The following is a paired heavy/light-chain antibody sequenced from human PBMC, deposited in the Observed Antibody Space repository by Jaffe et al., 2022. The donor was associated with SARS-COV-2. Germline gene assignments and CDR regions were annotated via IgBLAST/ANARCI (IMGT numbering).Light chain of an antibody. V-gene: IGKV1-27*01. CDR2: GAS. CDR3: QKYNSAPWT. Sequence: DIQMTQSPSSLSASVGDRVTITCRASQDISKYLAWYQQKPGKVPKLLIYGASTLQSGVPSRFSGSGSGTDFTLTISSLQPEDAATYYCQKYNSAPWTFGQGTKVEIK. J-gene: IGKJ1*01. CDR1: QDISKY.
Heavy chain of an antibody. Sequence: EVQLLESGGGLVQPGGSLRLSCATSGFTFSNYAMSWVRQAPGKGLEWVSAMSGSGSYTHYADSVEGRFTISRDNSKNTLYLQMKNLRADDTAVYYCAKVHYYDTSTYYYPYHYYGMDVWGQGTTVIVSS. V-gene: IGHV3-23*01. D-gene: IGHD3-22*01. J-gene: IGHJ6*02. CDR3: AKVHYYDTSTYYYPYHYYGMDV. CDR1: GFTFSNYA. CDR2: MSGSGSYT.